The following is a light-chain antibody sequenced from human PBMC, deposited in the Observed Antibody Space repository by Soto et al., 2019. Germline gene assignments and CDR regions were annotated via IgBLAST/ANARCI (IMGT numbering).Light chain of an antibody. J-gene: IGLJ3*02. CDR1: TVNIGTNY. CDR2: RNG. Sequence: QSVLTQPPSASATPGQGVTISCSGSTVNIGTNYVYWYQQLPGTAPKLLIYRNGQRPSGVPDRFSGSKSGTSASLAISGLRSEDEADYYCAVWDDSLDGVLFGGGTKLTVL. V-gene: IGLV1-47*01. CDR3: AVWDDSLDGVL.